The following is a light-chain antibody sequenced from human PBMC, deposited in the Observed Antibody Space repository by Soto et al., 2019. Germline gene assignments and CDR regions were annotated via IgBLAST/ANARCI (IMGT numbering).Light chain of an antibody. CDR2: EVN. CDR1: SSDVGGYNY. CDR3: SSYAGSYIFYV. V-gene: IGLV2-8*01. J-gene: IGLJ1*01. Sequence: QSVLTQPPSASGSPGQSVTISCTGTSSDVGGYNYVSWYQQHPGKAPKLMIYEVNKRPSGVPDRFSGSKSGNTASLTVSGLQAEDEADYYCSSYAGSYIFYVFGTGTKVTVL.